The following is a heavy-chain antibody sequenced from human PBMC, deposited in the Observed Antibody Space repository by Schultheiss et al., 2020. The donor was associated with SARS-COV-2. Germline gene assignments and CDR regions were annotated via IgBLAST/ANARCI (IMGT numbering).Heavy chain of an antibody. V-gene: IGHV3-21*01. CDR1: GFTFSSYS. Sequence: GESLKISCAASGFTFSSYSMNWVRQATGKGLEWVSSISSSSSYIYYADSVKGRFTISRDNAKNSLYLQMNSLRAEDTAVYYCASELVRSDAFDIWGQGTMVTVSS. CDR2: ISSSSSYI. D-gene: IGHD6-6*01. CDR3: ASELVRSDAFDI. J-gene: IGHJ3*02.